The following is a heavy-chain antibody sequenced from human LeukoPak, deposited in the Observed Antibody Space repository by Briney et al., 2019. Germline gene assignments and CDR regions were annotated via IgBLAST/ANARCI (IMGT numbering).Heavy chain of an antibody. J-gene: IGHJ5*02. CDR3: ARISRGELRFSEASWFDP. D-gene: IGHD3-3*01. V-gene: IGHV4-30-2*01. CDR2: IYHSGST. Sequence: SETLSFTCTVSGGSLSSGGYYWSWIRQPPGKGLEWIGYIYHSGSTYYNPSLKSRVTISVDRSKNQFSLKLKSVTAADTAVYYCARISRGELRFSEASWFDPWGQGAPVTVSS. CDR1: GGSLSSGGYY.